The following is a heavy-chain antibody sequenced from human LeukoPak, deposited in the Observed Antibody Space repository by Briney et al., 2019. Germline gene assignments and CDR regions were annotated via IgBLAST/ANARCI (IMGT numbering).Heavy chain of an antibody. D-gene: IGHD1-7*01. CDR1: GFTFSSYS. V-gene: IGHV3-21*01. CDR2: ISSSSSYI. J-gene: IGHJ6*03. Sequence: GGSLRLSCAASGFTFSSYSMNWVRQAPGKGLEWVSSISSSSSYIYYADSVKGRFTISRDNAKNSLYLQMNSLRAEDTAVYYCARSYNWYYVPYYMDVWGKGTTVTVSS. CDR3: ARSYNWYYVPYYMDV.